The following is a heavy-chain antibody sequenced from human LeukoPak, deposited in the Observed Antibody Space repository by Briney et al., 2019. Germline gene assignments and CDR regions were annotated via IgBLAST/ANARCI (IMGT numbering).Heavy chain of an antibody. CDR3: ARERARYWFDP. Sequence: GGSLRLSCAASGFTFSNYWMSWVRQAPGKGLEWVANIKQDRSEKYYVDSVKGRFTISRDNAKNSLYLQMNSLRAEDTAVYYCARERARYWFDPWGQGTLVTVSS. CDR1: GFTFSNYW. J-gene: IGHJ5*02. D-gene: IGHD6-6*01. CDR2: IKQDRSEK. V-gene: IGHV3-7*01.